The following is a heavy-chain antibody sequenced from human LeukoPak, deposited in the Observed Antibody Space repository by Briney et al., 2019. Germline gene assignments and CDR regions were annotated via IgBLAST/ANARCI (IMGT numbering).Heavy chain of an antibody. D-gene: IGHD3-10*01. CDR1: GGSISSYY. CDR2: MYSSGS. V-gene: IGHV4-4*07. J-gene: IGHJ5*02. Sequence: KSSETLSLTCTVSGGSISSYYLSWIRQTAGKGLEWIGRMYSSGSNYNPSLKSRVTMSIDTSTNQLSLKLSSVTAADTPVYYCARDSGTTGEVKFDPWGQGTLVTVSS. CDR3: ARDSGTTGEVKFDP.